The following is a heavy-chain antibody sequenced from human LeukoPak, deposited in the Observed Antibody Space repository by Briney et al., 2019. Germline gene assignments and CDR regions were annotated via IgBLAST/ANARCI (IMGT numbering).Heavy chain of an antibody. J-gene: IGHJ6*03. Sequence: GASVKVSCKASGYTFTVNYMRWVRQAPGQGLEWMGCINVNTGNPTYAQGFTGRFVFSLDTSVSTAYLQISSLKAEDTAVYYCARLGATYYYYYMDAWGKGTTVTVSS. D-gene: IGHD1-26*01. CDR1: GYTFTVNY. CDR3: ARLGATYYYYYMDA. V-gene: IGHV7-4-1*02. CDR2: INVNTGNP.